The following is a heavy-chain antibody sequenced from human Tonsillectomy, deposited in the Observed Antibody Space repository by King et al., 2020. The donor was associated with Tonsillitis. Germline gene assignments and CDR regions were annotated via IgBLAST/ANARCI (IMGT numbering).Heavy chain of an antibody. Sequence: VQLVESGGGVVQPGRSLRLSCAASGFTFSSHAMHWVRQAPGKGLEWVAVISYDGSNKDYADSVKGRFTISRDNSKNTLYLQMNSLRADDTAVYYCARAESSSWYAPLDNWGQGTLVTVSS. CDR1: GFTFSSHA. CDR3: ARAESSSWYAPLDN. CDR2: ISYDGSNK. D-gene: IGHD6-13*01. J-gene: IGHJ4*02. V-gene: IGHV3-30-3*01.